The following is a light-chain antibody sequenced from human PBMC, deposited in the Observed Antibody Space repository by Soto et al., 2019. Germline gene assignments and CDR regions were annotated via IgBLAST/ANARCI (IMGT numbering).Light chain of an antibody. J-gene: IGLJ1*01. CDR3: AAWDDSLNGYV. V-gene: IGLV1-44*01. CDR2: NND. CDR1: SSNIGSNS. Sequence: QSVLTQPPSASGTPGQRVTISCSGSSSNIGSNSVNWYQQIPGTAPKLLIYNNDRRPSGVPDRLSGSKSGTSASLAISGLQSEDEADYYCAAWDDSLNGYVFGTGTKVTVL.